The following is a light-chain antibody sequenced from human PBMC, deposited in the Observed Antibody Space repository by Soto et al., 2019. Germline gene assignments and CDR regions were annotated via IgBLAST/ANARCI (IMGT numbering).Light chain of an antibody. V-gene: IGKV1-6*01. Sequence: QMSKYPSSPSAPVGDRTTITCRASRDIGSDLSWYQQKPGKAPTLLIYAASNLQSGVPSRFRGSRSGTGFTLTVSSLQPADFATYYCLQDHDDSWTFGQGTKVDIK. CDR3: LQDHDDSWT. J-gene: IGKJ1*01. CDR2: AAS. CDR1: RDIGSD.